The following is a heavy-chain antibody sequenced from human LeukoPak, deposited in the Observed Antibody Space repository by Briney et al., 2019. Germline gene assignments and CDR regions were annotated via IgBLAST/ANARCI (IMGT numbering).Heavy chain of an antibody. V-gene: IGHV4-39*01. CDR3: ARHTSMATRTHWFDP. CDR1: GGSISSTSYY. D-gene: IGHD5-24*01. Sequence: SETLSLTCTVSGGSISSTSYYWGWIRQPPGKGLEWIGSIYYSGSPYYNPSIKRRVTISVDTSKNHFSLTLSSVTAADTAVYYCARHTSMATRTHWFDPWGQGTLVTVSS. J-gene: IGHJ5*02. CDR2: IYYSGSP.